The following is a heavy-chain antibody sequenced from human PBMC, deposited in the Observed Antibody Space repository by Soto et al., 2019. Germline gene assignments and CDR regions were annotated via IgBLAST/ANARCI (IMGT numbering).Heavy chain of an antibody. CDR1: GFSLSASAVG. J-gene: IGHJ4*01. D-gene: IGHD6-13*01. CDR3: AHRDLYRHSWNFAD. Sequence: QITLKESGPTLVKPTQPLTLTCTFSGFSLSASAVGVGWIRQPPGTALEWLALIHWDGEKLYSPSLKSRLTSTKDTSNIRGVLTMSYMVPMDTGTSDGAHRDLYRHSWNFADWGPETPVTVSS. CDR2: IHWDGEK. V-gene: IGHV2-5*02.